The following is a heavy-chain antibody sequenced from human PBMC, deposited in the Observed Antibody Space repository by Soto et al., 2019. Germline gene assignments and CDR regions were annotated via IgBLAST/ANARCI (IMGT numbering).Heavy chain of an antibody. CDR2: INPNSGGT. V-gene: IGHV1-2*02. J-gene: IGHJ6*02. D-gene: IGHD6-13*01. Sequence: GASVKVSCKASGYTFTGYYMHWVRQAPGQGLEWMGWINPNSGGTNYAQKFQGRVTMTRDTSISTTYMELSRLRSDDTAVYYCARHTRGRLAARHYYYGMDVWVQGTTVNVSS. CDR3: ARHTRGRLAARHYYYGMDV. CDR1: GYTFTGYY.